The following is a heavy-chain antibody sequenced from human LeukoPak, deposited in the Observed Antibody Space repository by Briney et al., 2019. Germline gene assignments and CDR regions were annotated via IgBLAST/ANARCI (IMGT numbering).Heavy chain of an antibody. J-gene: IGHJ4*02. CDR1: GFTFSSYA. CDR2: ISYDGSNK. D-gene: IGHD2-8*01. Sequence: PGGSLRLSCAASGFTFSSYAMHRVRQAPGKGLEWVAVISYDGSNKYYADSVKGRFTISRDNSKNTLYLQMNSLRAEDTAVYYCARENGFDYWGQGTLVTVSS. CDR3: ARENGFDY. V-gene: IGHV3-30*04.